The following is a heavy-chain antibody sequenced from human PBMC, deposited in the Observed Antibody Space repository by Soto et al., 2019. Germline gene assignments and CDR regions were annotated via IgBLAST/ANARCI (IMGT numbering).Heavy chain of an antibody. CDR3: TTTKEHYYYYGMDV. CDR1: GFTFGDYA. CDR2: IRSKAYGGTT. Sequence: GSLRISCTASGFTFGDYAMSWVRQAPGKGLEWVGFIRSKAYGGTTEYAASVKGRFTISRDDSKSIAYLKMNSLKTEDTAVYYCTTTKEHYYYYGMDVWGQGTTATIYS. J-gene: IGHJ6*02. V-gene: IGHV3-49*04. D-gene: IGHD1-1*01.